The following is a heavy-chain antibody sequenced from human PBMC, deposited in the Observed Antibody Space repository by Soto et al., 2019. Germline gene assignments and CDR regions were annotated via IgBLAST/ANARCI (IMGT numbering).Heavy chain of an antibody. CDR3: ARSHGPPGSAAHFDY. D-gene: IGHD3-10*01. V-gene: IGHV1-46*01. J-gene: IGHJ4*02. CDR1: GYTFTSYY. CDR2: INPSGGST. Sequence: GASVKVSCKASGYTFTSYYMHWVRQAPGQGLEWMGIINPSGGSTSYAQKFQGRVTMTRDTSTSTVYMELSSLRSEDTAVYYCARSHGPPGSAAHFDYWGQGTLVTVSS.